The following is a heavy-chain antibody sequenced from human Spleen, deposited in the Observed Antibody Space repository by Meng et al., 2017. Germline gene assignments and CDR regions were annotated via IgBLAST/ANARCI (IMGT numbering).Heavy chain of an antibody. CDR3: ARDEDISAAGYLLGDF. CDR2: IDPKSDNT. D-gene: IGHD6-13*01. Sequence: QVHLGQSGPEVKRPGASVKVSCKASGNTFAAYWIRWVRQAPGQGLEWMGRIDPKSDNTHYAQKFQGRVTMTRDTSISTAYMELSGLRSDDTAVYYCARDEDISAAGYLLGDFWGQGTLVTVSS. CDR1: GNTFAAYW. V-gene: IGHV1-2*06. J-gene: IGHJ4*02.